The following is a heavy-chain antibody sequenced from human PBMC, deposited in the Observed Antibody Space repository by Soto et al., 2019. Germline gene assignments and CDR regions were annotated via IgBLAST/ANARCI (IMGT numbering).Heavy chain of an antibody. D-gene: IGHD6-13*01. CDR2: IIPIFGTA. V-gene: IGHV1-69*12. CDR1: GGTFSSYA. J-gene: IGHJ4*02. CDR3: ARGFLPPGTLDYYFDY. Sequence: QVQLVQSGAEVKKPGSSVKVSCKASGGTFSSYAISWVRQAPGQGLEWMGGIIPIFGTANYAQKFQGRVTITVDESTSTAYMELSSLRSEDTAVYYCARGFLPPGTLDYYFDYWGQGTLVTVSS.